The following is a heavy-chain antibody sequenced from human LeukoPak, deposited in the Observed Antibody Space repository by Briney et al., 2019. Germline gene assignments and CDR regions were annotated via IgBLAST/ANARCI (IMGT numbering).Heavy chain of an antibody. D-gene: IGHD2-15*01. J-gene: IGHJ4*02. V-gene: IGHV4-39*01. CDR1: GGSISSSSYY. CDR2: IYYSGST. CDR3: ALGVVVAATFFGPDY. Sequence: ASETLSLTCTVSGGSISSSSYYWGWIRQPPGKGLEWIGSIYYSGSTYYNPSLKSRVTISVDTSKNQFSLKLSSVTAADTAVYYCALGVVVAATFFGPDYWGQGTLVTVSS.